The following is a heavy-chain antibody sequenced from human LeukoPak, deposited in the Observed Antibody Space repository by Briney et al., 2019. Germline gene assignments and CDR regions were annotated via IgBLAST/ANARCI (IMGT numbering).Heavy chain of an antibody. CDR2: IYYSGST. CDR3: ARDATRFYDFGTFDY. J-gene: IGHJ4*02. CDR1: GGSISSSSYY. V-gene: IGHV4-39*07. Sequence: SETLSLTCTVSGGSISSSSYYWGWIRQPPGKGLEWIGSIYYSGSTYYNPSLKSRVTISVDTSKNQFSLKLSSVTAADTAVYYCARDATRFYDFGTFDYWGQGTLVTVSS. D-gene: IGHD3-3*01.